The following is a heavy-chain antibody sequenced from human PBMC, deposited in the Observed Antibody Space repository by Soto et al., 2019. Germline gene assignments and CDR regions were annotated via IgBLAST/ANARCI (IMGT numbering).Heavy chain of an antibody. Sequence: QITLKESGPTLVKPTHTLTLTCTFSGFSLSTSGVGVGWIRQPPGKALERLALIYWDEDKRYSPSLKSRLTITKDTSKNQVALTMTNMDPVDTATYYCAHSIPTGGHYNILTGYYYFDYWGRGTLVTVSS. CDR2: IYWDEDK. J-gene: IGHJ4*02. CDR1: GFSLSTSGVG. D-gene: IGHD3-9*01. CDR3: AHSIPTGGHYNILTGYYYFDY. V-gene: IGHV2-5*02.